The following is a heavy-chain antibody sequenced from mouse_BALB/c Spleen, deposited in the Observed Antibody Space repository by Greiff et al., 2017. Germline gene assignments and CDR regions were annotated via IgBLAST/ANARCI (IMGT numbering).Heavy chain of an antibody. CDR1: GYSITSGYY. D-gene: IGHD2-4*01. Sequence: VQLKESGPGLVKPSQSLSLTCSVTGYSITSGYYWNWIRQFPGNKLEWMGYISYDGSNNYNPSLKNRISITRDTSKNQFFLKLNSVTTEDTATYYCAREDYDYDYDAMDYWGQGTSVTVSS. CDR3: AREDYDYDYDAMDY. J-gene: IGHJ4*01. V-gene: IGHV3-6*02. CDR2: ISYDGSN.